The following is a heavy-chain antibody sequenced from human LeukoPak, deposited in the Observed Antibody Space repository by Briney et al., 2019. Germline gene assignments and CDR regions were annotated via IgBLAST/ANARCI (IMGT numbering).Heavy chain of an antibody. CDR2: VYYIGST. D-gene: IGHD1-26*01. V-gene: IGHV4-4*02. Sequence: SETLSLTCAVSGGSISSGGYWSWLRQPPGKGLEWIGQVYYIGSTNYNPSLESRVIVSLDKSTNQLSLRFNSVTAADTAVYYCARHGSYSLAFWGQGALVTVSS. J-gene: IGHJ4*02. CDR3: ARHGSYSLAF. CDR1: GGSISSGGY.